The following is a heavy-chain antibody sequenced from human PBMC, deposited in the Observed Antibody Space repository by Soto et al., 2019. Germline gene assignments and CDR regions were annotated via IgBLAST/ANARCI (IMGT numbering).Heavy chain of an antibody. CDR2: ISAYNGNT. J-gene: IGHJ3*02. CDR1: GYTFTSYG. V-gene: IGHV1-18*01. CDR3: ASSKAGETYYYDSSGYYPNHDAFDI. Sequence: ASVKVSCKASGYTFTSYGISWVRQAPGQGLEWMGWISAYNGNTNYAQKLQGRVTMNTDTSTSTAYMELRSLRSDDTAVYYCASSKAGETYYYDSSGYYPNHDAFDIWGQGTMVTVSS. D-gene: IGHD3-22*01.